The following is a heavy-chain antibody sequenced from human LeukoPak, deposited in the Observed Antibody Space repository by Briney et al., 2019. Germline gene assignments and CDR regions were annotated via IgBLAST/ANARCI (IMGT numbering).Heavy chain of an antibody. Sequence: KPSETLSLTCAVYGGSFSGYYWSWIRQPPGKGLEWIGEINYSGSTNYNPSLKSRVTISVDTSKNQFSLKLSSVTAADTAVYYCARRYGMTWQWLVHFDYWGQGTMVTVSS. V-gene: IGHV4-34*01. J-gene: IGHJ4*02. CDR2: INYSGST. D-gene: IGHD6-19*01. CDR1: GGSFSGYY. CDR3: ARRYGMTWQWLVHFDY.